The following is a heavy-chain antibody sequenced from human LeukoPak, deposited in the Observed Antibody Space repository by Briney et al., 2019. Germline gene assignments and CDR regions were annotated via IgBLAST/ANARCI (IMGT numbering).Heavy chain of an antibody. D-gene: IGHD3-22*01. V-gene: IGHV4-39*01. CDR1: GGSISSSSYY. J-gene: IGHJ4*02. CDR3: ANYYDSSGKYYFDY. Sequence: PSETLSLTCTVSGGSISSSSYYWGWIRQPPGKGLEWIGSIYYSGSTYYNPSLKSRVTISVDTSKNQFSLKLSSVTAADTAVYYCANYYDSSGKYYFDYWGQGTLVTVSS. CDR2: IYYSGST.